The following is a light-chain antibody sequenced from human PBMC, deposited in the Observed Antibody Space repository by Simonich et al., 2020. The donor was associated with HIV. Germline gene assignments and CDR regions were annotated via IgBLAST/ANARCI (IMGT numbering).Light chain of an antibody. J-gene: IGLJ2*01. V-gene: IGLV2-8*01. Sequence: QSALTQPPSASGSPGQSVTISCTGTSNDVGGYNYVSWYQQHPDQAPQLMIYEVSKRPSGGPDRVSGSKSGNTASLTGSGLQAEDEADYYCSSYAGSNNLLFGGGTKLTVL. CDR3: SSYAGSNNLL. CDR2: EVS. CDR1: SNDVGGYNY.